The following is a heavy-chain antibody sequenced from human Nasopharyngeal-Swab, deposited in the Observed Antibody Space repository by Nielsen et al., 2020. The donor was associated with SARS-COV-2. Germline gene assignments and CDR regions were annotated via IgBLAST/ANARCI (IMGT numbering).Heavy chain of an antibody. CDR2: ISSSSSYT. Sequence: GEALKISCAASGFTFSDYYMSWFRQAPGKGLEWVSYISSSSSYTNYADSVKGRFTISRDNAKNSLYLQMNSLRAEDTAVYYCARDWRGRYFDYWGQGTLVTVSS. D-gene: IGHD3-10*01. CDR3: ARDWRGRYFDY. V-gene: IGHV3-11*05. CDR1: GFTFSDYY. J-gene: IGHJ4*02.